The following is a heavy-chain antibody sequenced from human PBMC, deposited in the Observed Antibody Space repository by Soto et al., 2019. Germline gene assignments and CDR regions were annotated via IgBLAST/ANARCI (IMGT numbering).Heavy chain of an antibody. Sequence: SVKVSCKASGGTFSSYAISWVRQAPGQGLEWMGGIIPIFGTANYAQKFQGRVTITADESTSTAYMELSSLRSEDTAVYYCGRTVTTHYYYYGMDVWGQGTTVTVSS. CDR1: GGTFSSYA. J-gene: IGHJ6*02. V-gene: IGHV1-69*13. D-gene: IGHD4-17*01. CDR3: GRTVTTHYYYYGMDV. CDR2: IIPIFGTA.